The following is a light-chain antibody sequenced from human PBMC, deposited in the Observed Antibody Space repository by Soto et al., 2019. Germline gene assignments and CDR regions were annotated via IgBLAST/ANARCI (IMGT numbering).Light chain of an antibody. J-gene: IGKJ3*01. V-gene: IGKV3D-20*02. Sequence: IVLTQSPGTLSLSPGERATLSCRAGQSVSSNYLAWYQQKPGQAPRLLIYDGSHRATGIPARFSGSGSGTDFTLTISGLEPEDFAVYYCQQRSNWLISFGPGTKVDIK. CDR2: DGS. CDR3: QQRSNWLIS. CDR1: QSVSSNY.